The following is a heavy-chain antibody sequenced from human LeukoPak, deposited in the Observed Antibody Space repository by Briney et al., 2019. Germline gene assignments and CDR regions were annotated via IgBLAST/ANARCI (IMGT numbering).Heavy chain of an antibody. CDR2: ISGSGGST. V-gene: IGHV3-23*01. Sequence: GGSLRLSCAASGFTFSSYAMSWVRQAPGKGLEWVSAISGSGGSTYYADSVKGRFTISRDNSKNTLYLQMNSLRAEDTAVYYCAKDKAITMIVVAPFDYWGQGTLVTVSS. J-gene: IGHJ4*02. D-gene: IGHD3-22*01. CDR1: GFTFSSYA. CDR3: AKDKAITMIVVAPFDY.